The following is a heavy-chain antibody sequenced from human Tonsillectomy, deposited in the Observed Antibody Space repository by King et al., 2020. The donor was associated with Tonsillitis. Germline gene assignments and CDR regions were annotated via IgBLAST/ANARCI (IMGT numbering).Heavy chain of an antibody. Sequence: VQLVESGGGLVQPGRSLRLSCAASGFIFDDYAMHWVRQAPGKGLEWVSGISWNSGSIGYADSVKGRFTISRDNAKNSLYLQMNSLRAEDTALYYCAKGLSGYDLHYYGMDVWGQGTTVTVSS. V-gene: IGHV3-9*01. CDR3: AKGLSGYDLHYYGMDV. D-gene: IGHD5-12*01. CDR1: GFIFDDYA. CDR2: ISWNSGSI. J-gene: IGHJ6*02.